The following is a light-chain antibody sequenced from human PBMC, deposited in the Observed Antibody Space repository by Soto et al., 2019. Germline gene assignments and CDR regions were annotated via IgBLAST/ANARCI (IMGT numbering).Light chain of an antibody. CDR1: TYGFETYNQ. CDR2: EGS. CDR3: KSYAGSNTYV. Sequence: QSVLTQPASMSGSPGQSITISCSGTTYGFETYNQVSWYQQHPGKAPKILIYEGSKRPSGVSNRFSGSTSGNTASLTISGLQAEDEADYFCKSYAGSNTYVFGSGTKVTVL. J-gene: IGLJ1*01. V-gene: IGLV2-23*01.